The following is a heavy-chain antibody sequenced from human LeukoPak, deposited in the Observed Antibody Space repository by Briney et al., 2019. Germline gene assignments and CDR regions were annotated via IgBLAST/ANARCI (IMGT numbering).Heavy chain of an antibody. D-gene: IGHD3-22*01. J-gene: IGHJ4*02. CDR1: GFTFSSYA. Sequence: QPGRSLRLSCAASGFTFSSYAMRWVRQAPGKGLEWVAVISYDGSNKYYADSVKGRFTISRDNSKNTLYLQMNSLRAEDTAVYYCARGGSYYYDSSGYSDYWGQGTLVTVSS. CDR3: ARGGSYYYDSSGYSDY. V-gene: IGHV3-30-3*01. CDR2: ISYDGSNK.